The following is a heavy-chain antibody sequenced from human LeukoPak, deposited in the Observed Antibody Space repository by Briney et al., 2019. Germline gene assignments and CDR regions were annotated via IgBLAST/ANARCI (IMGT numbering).Heavy chain of an antibody. J-gene: IGHJ5*02. Sequence: PSETLSLTCTVSGGSISSSSYYWGWIRQPPGTGLEWIGSIYYSGSTYYNPSPKSRVTISVDTSKNQFSLKLSSVTAADTAVYYCASTIVLMVYADNWFDPWGQGTLVTVSS. D-gene: IGHD2-8*01. CDR3: ASTIVLMVYADNWFDP. CDR2: IYYSGST. V-gene: IGHV4-39*07. CDR1: GGSISSSSYY.